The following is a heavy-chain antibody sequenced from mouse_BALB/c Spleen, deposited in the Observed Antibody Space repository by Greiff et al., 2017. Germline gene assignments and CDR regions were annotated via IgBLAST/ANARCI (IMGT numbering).Heavy chain of an antibody. J-gene: IGHJ2*01. CDR1: GYTFTSYW. CDR3: TRRGYGNYYFDY. V-gene: IGHV1-69*02. D-gene: IGHD2-10*02. CDR2: IYPSDSYT. Sequence: QVQLQPPGAELVRPGASVKLSCKASGYTFTSYWINWVKQRPGQGLEWIGNIYPSDSYTNYNQKFKDKATLTVDKSSSTAYMQLSSPTSEDSAVYYCTRRGYGNYYFDYWGQGTTLTVAS.